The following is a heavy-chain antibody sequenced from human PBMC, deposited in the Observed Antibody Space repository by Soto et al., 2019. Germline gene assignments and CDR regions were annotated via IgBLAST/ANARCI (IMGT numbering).Heavy chain of an antibody. Sequence: QVQLVESGGGVVQPGRSLRLSCAASGFTFSSYGIHWVRQAPGKGLEWVAVISYDGSNKYYADSVKGRFTISRDNSKNTLYLQVNSLRADDTAVYYCAKQGLPHHNWFDPWGQETLVTVSS. J-gene: IGHJ5*02. CDR2: ISYDGSNK. D-gene: IGHD2-15*01. CDR1: GFTFSSYG. V-gene: IGHV3-30*18. CDR3: AKQGLPHHNWFDP.